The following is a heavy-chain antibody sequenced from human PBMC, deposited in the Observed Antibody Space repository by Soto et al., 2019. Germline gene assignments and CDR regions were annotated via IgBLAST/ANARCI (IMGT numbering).Heavy chain of an antibody. CDR2: IYSGGST. V-gene: IGHV3-53*04. J-gene: IGHJ3*02. CDR3: ASANWGSRSFDAFDI. CDR1: GFTVSSNY. Sequence: EVQLVESGGGLVQPGGSLRLSCAASGFTVSSNYMSWVRQAPGKGLEWVSVIYSGGSTYYADSVKGRFTISRHNSKNTLYLQMNSLRAEDTAVYYCASANWGSRSFDAFDIWGQGTMVTVSS. D-gene: IGHD7-27*01.